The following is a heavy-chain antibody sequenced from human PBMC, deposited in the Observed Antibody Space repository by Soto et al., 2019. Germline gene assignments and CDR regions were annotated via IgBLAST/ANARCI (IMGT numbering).Heavy chain of an antibody. J-gene: IGHJ4*02. CDR1: GFTFSSYS. CDR2: ISSSSSYI. V-gene: IGHV3-21*01. D-gene: IGHD6-6*01. Sequence: EVQLVESGGGLVKPGGSLRLSCAASGFTFSSYSMNWVRQAPGKGLEWVSSISSSSSYIYYADSVKGRFTISRDNAKNSLYLQMNSLRAEDTAVYYCARDGYSPEHIAARPGGFDYWGQGTLVTVSS. CDR3: ARDGYSPEHIAARPGGFDY.